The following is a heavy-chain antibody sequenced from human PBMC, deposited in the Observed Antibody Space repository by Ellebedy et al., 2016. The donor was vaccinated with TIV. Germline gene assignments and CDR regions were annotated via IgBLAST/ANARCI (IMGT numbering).Heavy chain of an antibody. D-gene: IGHD2-21*02. CDR2: ISSSGSTI. Sequence: GGSLRLXCAASGFTFSDYYMSWIRQAPGKGLEWVSYISSSGSTIYYADSVKGRFTISRDNAKNSLYLQMNSLRADDTAVYYCATEVVVSAQSFDHWGQGTLVTVSS. CDR3: ATEVVVSAQSFDH. V-gene: IGHV3-11*01. CDR1: GFTFSDYY. J-gene: IGHJ4*02.